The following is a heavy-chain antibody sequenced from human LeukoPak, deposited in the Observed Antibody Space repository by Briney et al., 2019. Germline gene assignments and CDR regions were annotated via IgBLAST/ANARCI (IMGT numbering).Heavy chain of an antibody. CDR2: ISYDGTNK. J-gene: IGHJ6*02. V-gene: IGHV3-30-3*01. CDR3: VRRSGDGAV. D-gene: IGHD1-26*01. CDR1: GFTFSIYA. Sequence: QPGRSLRLSCAPSGFTFSIYAMQWARQAPGKGLEWVAVISYDGTNKYHADSVKGRFTISRDNSKNTVYLQMNSLRTEDTAVYYCVRRSGDGAVWGQGTTVTVSS.